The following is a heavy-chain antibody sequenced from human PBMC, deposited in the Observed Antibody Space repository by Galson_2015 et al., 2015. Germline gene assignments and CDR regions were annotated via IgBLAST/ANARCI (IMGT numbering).Heavy chain of an antibody. CDR3: ARGPTRGAIYAARRYYYYYMDV. J-gene: IGHJ6*03. D-gene: IGHD2/OR15-2a*01. V-gene: IGHV3-21*01. CDR1: GFTFSSYS. Sequence: SLRLSCAASGFTFSSYSMNWVRPAPGKGLEWVSSISSSSSYIYYADSVKGRFTISRDNAKNSLYLQMNSLRAEDTAVYYCARGPTRGAIYAARRYYYYYMDVWGKGTTVTVSS. CDR2: ISSSSSYI.